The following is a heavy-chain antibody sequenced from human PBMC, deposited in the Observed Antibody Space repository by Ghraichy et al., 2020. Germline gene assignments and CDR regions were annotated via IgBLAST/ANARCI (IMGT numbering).Heavy chain of an antibody. CDR2: ISYDGSNK. CDR3: ARDLVKLELRGGFDY. Sequence: GSLRLSCAASGFTFSSYAMHWVRQAPGKGLEWVAVISYDGSNKYYADSVKGRFTISRDNSKNTLYLQMNSLRAEDTAVYYCARDLVKLELRGGFDYWGQGTLVTVSS. V-gene: IGHV3-30-3*01. CDR1: GFTFSSYA. J-gene: IGHJ4*02. D-gene: IGHD1-7*01.